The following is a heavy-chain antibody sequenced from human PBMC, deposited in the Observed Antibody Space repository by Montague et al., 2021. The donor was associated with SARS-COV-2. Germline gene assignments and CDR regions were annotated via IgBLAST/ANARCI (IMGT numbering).Heavy chain of an antibody. CDR2: LYYSGST. CDR3: ARVTFSATSNPFDC. Sequence: SETLSLTCTVSVGSISSYHHHWGWIRQPPGKGLEWIGALYYSGSTWLNPSLKSRVTISVDTSKNQLSLNLRSVTAADTAVYFCARVTFSATSNPFDCWGPGTLVTVSS. J-gene: IGHJ4*02. CDR1: VGSISSYHHH. V-gene: IGHV4-39*07. D-gene: IGHD2-15*01.